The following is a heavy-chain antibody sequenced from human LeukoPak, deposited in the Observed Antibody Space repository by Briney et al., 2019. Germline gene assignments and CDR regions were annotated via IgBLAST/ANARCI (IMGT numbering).Heavy chain of an antibody. CDR3: ARGQTAYYFDS. Sequence: PSETLSLTCTVSGGSISSYYWSWIRQPPGKGLEWIGYIYYSGTTNYNPSLKSRVTISVDTSKNQFSLKLSSVTAADTAVYYCARGQTAYYFDSWGQGTLVTVSS. D-gene: IGHD5-18*01. V-gene: IGHV4-59*01. CDR2: IYYSGTT. CDR1: GGSISSYY. J-gene: IGHJ4*02.